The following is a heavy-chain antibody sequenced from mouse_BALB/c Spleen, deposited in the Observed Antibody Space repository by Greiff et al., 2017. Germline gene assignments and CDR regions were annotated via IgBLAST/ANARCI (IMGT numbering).Heavy chain of an antibody. CDR3: ARDYYGSSYWAMDD. CDR2: IDPANGNT. Sequence: EVQLQQSGAELVKPGASVKLSCTASGFNIKDTYMHWVKQRPEQGLEWIGRIDPANGNTKYDPKFQGKATITADTSSNTAYLQLSSLTSEDTAVYYCARDYYGSSYWAMDDWGQGTSVTVSS. D-gene: IGHD1-1*01. J-gene: IGHJ4*01. CDR1: GFNIKDTY. V-gene: IGHV14-3*02.